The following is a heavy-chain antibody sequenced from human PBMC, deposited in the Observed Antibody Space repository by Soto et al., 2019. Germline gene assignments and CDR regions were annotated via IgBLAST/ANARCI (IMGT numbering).Heavy chain of an antibody. V-gene: IGHV3-30*18. CDR1: GFTFSSYG. CDR2: ISYDGSNK. D-gene: IGHD6-19*01. CDR3: AKRWGYDSTGRPFDY. Sequence: PGGSLRLSCAASGFTFSSYGMHWVRQAPGKGLEWVAVISYDGSNKYYADSLKGRFTISRDNSKNTLYLQMNSLRAEDTAVYYCAKRWGYDSTGRPFDYWGQGTLVTVSS. J-gene: IGHJ4*02.